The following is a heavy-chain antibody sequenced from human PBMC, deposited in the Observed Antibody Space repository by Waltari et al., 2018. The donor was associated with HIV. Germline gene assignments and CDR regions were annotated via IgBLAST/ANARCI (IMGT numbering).Heavy chain of an antibody. V-gene: IGHV4-31*03. CDR2: IYYSGST. J-gene: IGHJ2*01. CDR3: ASTHCSSTSCYADWYFDL. CDR1: GGSISSGGYY. D-gene: IGHD2-2*01. Sequence: QVQLQESGPGLVKPSQTLSLTCTVSGGSISSGGYYWSWIRQHPGKGLEWIGYIYYSGSTYYNPSLKSRVTISVDTSKNQFSLKLSSVTAADTAVYYCASTHCSSTSCYADWYFDLWGHGTLVTVSS.